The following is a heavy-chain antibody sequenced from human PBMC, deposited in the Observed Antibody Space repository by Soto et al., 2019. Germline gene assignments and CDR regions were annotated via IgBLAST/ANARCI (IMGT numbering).Heavy chain of an antibody. D-gene: IGHD2-15*01. J-gene: IGHJ4*02. CDR2: IDDSGRT. CDR1: GGSFSDYN. Sequence: QVQLQQWGAGLLKPSETLSLTCAVYGGSFSDYNWSWIRQPPGKGLEWIGEIDDSGRTSYNPSLKNRLTISVDKSKNQLSLDLSFVTGAEAAVYDCASGGRMGVAATPIRYWGQGTLVTVSS. CDR3: ASGGRMGVAATPIRY. V-gene: IGHV4-34*01.